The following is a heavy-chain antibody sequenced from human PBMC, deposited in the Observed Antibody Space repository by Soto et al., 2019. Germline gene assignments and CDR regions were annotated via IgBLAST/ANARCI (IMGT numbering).Heavy chain of an antibody. D-gene: IGHD3-10*01. J-gene: IGHJ4*02. CDR1: GGSFNDYY. V-gene: IGHV4-34*01. CDR3: ARSGHLFDS. CDR2: INHTGHN. Sequence: QVQLQQWGAGLLKPSETLSLTCAVYGGSFNDYYWSWIRQPPGKGLEWIGEINHTGHNNYNPSLTSRVTISVDTSKNQFSLKLSSVTAAGTAVYYCARSGHLFDSWGQGILVTVSS.